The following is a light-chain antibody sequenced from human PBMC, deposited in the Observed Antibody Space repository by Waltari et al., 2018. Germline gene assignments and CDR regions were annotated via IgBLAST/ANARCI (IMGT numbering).Light chain of an antibody. CDR3: QQYNRWPPIT. CDR1: QHLYSN. J-gene: IGKJ5*01. Sequence: EIVMTQSPATLSVSPGERATLACRASQHLYSNLAWYQQKPGQPPRLLIYDASTRATGIPARFTGSGSGTEFTLTISSLQSEDSAVYSCQQYNRWPPITFGQGTRLEIK. V-gene: IGKV3D-15*01. CDR2: DAS.